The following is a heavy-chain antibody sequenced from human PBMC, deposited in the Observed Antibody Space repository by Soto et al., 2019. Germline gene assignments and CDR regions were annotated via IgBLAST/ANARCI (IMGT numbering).Heavy chain of an antibody. V-gene: IGHV1-2*04. CDR3: ATGQNSKGGCAFDI. D-gene: IGHD1-26*01. Sequence: ASVKVSCKASGYTFTGYYMHWVRQAPGQGLEWMGWINPNSGGTNYAQKFQGWVTMTRDTSISTAYMELSRLRSDDTAVYYCATGQNSKGGCAFDIWDQGTMVTVSS. CDR2: INPNSGGT. J-gene: IGHJ3*02. CDR1: GYTFTGYY.